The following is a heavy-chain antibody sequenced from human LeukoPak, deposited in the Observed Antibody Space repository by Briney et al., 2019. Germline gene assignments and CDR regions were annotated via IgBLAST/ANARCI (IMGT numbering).Heavy chain of an antibody. V-gene: IGHV3-21*01. D-gene: IGHD5-24*01. Sequence: PGGSLRLPCAASGFTFSSYSMNWVRQAPGKGLEWVLSISSSSSYIYYADSVKGRFTISRDNAKNSLYLQMNSLRAEDTAVYYCARAREMGKQNALGYWGQGTLVTVSS. J-gene: IGHJ4*02. CDR1: GFTFSSYS. CDR2: ISSSSSYI. CDR3: ARAREMGKQNALGY.